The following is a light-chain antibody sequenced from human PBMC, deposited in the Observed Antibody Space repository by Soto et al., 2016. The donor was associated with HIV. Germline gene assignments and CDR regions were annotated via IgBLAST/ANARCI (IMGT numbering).Light chain of an antibody. CDR1: QSIDTS. J-gene: IGKJ4*01. CDR2: GAS. CDR3: QQNYSFLT. Sequence: IQMTQSPSSLSASVGDRVTITCRTSQSIDTSLNWYQQKAGKAPKLLIYGASNLQNGVPSRFSGSGSGTDFTLTISSLQPEDFSTYYCQQNYSFLTFGGGIKVEIK. V-gene: IGKV1-39*01.